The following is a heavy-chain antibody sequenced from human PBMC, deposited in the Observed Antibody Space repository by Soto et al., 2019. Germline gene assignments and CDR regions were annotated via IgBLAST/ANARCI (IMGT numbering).Heavy chain of an antibody. Sequence: QVQLQQWGAGLLKPSETLSLTCAVYGGSFSGYYWSWIRQPPGKGLEWIGEINHSGSTNYNPSLKSRVTISVDTSKNQFSLKLSSVTAADTAVYYCARGEFRRRGIYYYYGMDVWGQGTTVTVSS. J-gene: IGHJ6*02. D-gene: IGHD6-13*01. CDR3: ARGEFRRRGIYYYYGMDV. V-gene: IGHV4-34*01. CDR1: GGSFSGYY. CDR2: INHSGST.